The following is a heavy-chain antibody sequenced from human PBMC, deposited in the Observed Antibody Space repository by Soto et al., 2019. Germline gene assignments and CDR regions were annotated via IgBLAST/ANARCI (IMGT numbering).Heavy chain of an antibody. CDR1: GGTFSSYA. Sequence: EASVKVSCKASGGTFSSYAISWVRQAPGQGLEWMGGIIPIFGTANYAQKFQGRVTITADDSTSTAYMELSSLRSEDTAVYYCARLNTRDGYNSPFDYWGQGTLVTVSS. V-gene: IGHV1-69*13. CDR2: IIPIFGTA. J-gene: IGHJ4*02. CDR3: ARLNTRDGYNSPFDY. D-gene: IGHD5-12*01.